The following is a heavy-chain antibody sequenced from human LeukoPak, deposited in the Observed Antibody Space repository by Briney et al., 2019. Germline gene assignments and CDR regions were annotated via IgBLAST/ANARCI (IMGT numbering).Heavy chain of an antibody. V-gene: IGHV4-4*07. J-gene: IGHJ5*02. CDR2: IYTSGST. Sequence: SDTLSLICTVSVGFNSSYHGSWIRQPAGEGVECIGRIYTSGSTNYNPSLKSRVTMSVDTSKNQFSLKLSSVTAADTAVYYCASSSGGSRYDWFDPWGQGTLVTVSS. D-gene: IGHD2-15*01. CDR1: VGFNSSYH. CDR3: ASSSGGSRYDWFDP.